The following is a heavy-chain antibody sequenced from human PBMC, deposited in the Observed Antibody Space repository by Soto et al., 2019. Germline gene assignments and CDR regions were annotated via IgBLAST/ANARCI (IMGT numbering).Heavy chain of an antibody. D-gene: IGHD1-26*01. Sequence: QVQLVESGGGVVQPGRSLRLSCAASGFTFSSYGMHWVRQAPGKGLEWVAVISYDGSNKYYADSVKGRFTISRDNSKNTLYLQMNSLRAEDTAVYYCAKEELAANLHFDYWGQGTLVTVSS. CDR3: AKEELAANLHFDY. CDR1: GFTFSSYG. J-gene: IGHJ4*02. V-gene: IGHV3-30*18. CDR2: ISYDGSNK.